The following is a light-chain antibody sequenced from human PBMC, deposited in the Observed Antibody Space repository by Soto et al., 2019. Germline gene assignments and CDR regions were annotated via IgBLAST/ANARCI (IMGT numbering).Light chain of an antibody. CDR3: QQRSNWPST. J-gene: IGKJ5*01. Sequence: VLTQCPGTLSLSPGESATLSCRTSQIFXSSYRAWYWQRPGQAPRLRXDSTSSMATGSPDRLSGSGSGTDFTLTISRLEPEYFAVYYCQQRSNWPSTFGQGTRLEIK. V-gene: IGKV3D-20*02. CDR2: STS. CDR1: QIFXSSY.